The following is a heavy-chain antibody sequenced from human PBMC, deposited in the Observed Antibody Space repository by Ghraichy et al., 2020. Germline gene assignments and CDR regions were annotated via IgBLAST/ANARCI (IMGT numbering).Heavy chain of an antibody. CDR1: GFSLSTSGVG. D-gene: IGHD4-17*01. V-gene: IGHV2-5*01. CDR2: IYWNDDK. Sequence: GPTLVKPTQTLTLTCTFSGFSLSTSGVGVGWIRQPPGKALEWLALIYWNDDKRYSPSLKSRLTITKDTSKNQVVLTMTNMDPVDTAKYYCAHRSRYGDLSSGFDYWGQGTLVTVSS. CDR3: AHRSRYGDLSSGFDY. J-gene: IGHJ4*02.